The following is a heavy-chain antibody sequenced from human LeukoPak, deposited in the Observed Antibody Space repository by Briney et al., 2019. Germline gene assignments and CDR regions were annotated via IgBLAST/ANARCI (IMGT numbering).Heavy chain of an antibody. D-gene: IGHD3-3*01. CDR2: TYYRSKWYN. Sequence: SQTLSLTCAISGDSVSGNSAAWNWIRQSPSRGLEWLGKTYYRSKWYNDYAVSVKSRITINPDTSKNHFSLQLNSVTPEDTAVYYCSRGLEDSYYYYMDVWGKGTTVTVSS. V-gene: IGHV6-1*01. CDR1: GDSVSGNSAA. J-gene: IGHJ6*03. CDR3: SRGLEDSYYYYMDV.